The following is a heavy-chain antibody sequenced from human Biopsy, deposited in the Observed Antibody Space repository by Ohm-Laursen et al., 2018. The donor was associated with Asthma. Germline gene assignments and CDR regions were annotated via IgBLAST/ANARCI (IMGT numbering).Heavy chain of an antibody. J-gene: IGHJ6*02. CDR3: ARAVDYSHYYGIDV. Sequence: ASVKVSCKTSGYTFNSAGITWVRQAPGQGLEWMGWISVYNGNTKVAQKLQDRVTMITDTSTSTAYMELRSLRSDDTAAYFCARAVDYSHYYGIDVRGQGTTVTVS. V-gene: IGHV1-18*01. CDR2: ISVYNGNT. D-gene: IGHD3-10*01. CDR1: GYTFNSAG.